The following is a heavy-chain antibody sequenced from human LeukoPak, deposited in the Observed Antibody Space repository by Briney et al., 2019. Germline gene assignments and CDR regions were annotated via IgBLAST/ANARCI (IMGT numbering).Heavy chain of an antibody. CDR3: TRDFVLLTSYDVFEN. J-gene: IGHJ4*02. Sequence: ASVKVSCKASGYTFTTYGISWVRQAPGQGLEWMGWINANNGDTHYAQKLQGRITMTTDTSTSTVYMELGSLRSDDTAVYYCTRDFVLLTSYDVFENWGQGTLVTVSS. D-gene: IGHD3-3*01. CDR2: INANNGDT. V-gene: IGHV1-18*01. CDR1: GYTFTTYG.